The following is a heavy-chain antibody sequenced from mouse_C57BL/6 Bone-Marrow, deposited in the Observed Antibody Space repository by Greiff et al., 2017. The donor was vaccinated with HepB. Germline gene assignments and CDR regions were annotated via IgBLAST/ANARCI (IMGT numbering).Heavy chain of an antibody. V-gene: IGHV3-8*01. Sequence: VQLKESGPGLAKPSQTLSLTCSVTGYSITSDYRNWIRKFPGNKLEYMGYISYSGSTYYNPSLKSRISITRDTSKNQYYLQLNSVTTEDTATYYCARSLLYYYGSSYDFDVWGTGTTVTVSS. J-gene: IGHJ1*03. CDR3: ARSLLYYYGSSYDFDV. D-gene: IGHD1-1*01. CDR1: GYSITSDY. CDR2: ISYSGST.